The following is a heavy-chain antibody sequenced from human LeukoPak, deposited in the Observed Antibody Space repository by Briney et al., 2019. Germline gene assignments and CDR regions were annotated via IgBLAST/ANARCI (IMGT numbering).Heavy chain of an antibody. Sequence: TSETLSLTCTVSGGSISSSSYYWGWIRQPPGKGLEWIGSIYYSGSTYYNPSLKSRVTIFVDTSKNLFSLILTSVTAADTAIYYCARDHWLLSSNTWYYYGMDVWGQGTTVTVSS. J-gene: IGHJ6*02. V-gene: IGHV4-39*07. D-gene: IGHD3-9*01. CDR2: IYYSGST. CDR3: ARDHWLLSSNTWYYYGMDV. CDR1: GGSISSSSYY.